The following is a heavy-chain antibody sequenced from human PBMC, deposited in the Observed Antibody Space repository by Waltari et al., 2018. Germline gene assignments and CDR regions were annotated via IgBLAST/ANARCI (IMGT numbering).Heavy chain of an antibody. Sequence: QVQLQESGPGLVKPSQTLSLTCTVSGGSISSGSYYWSWIRQPAGKGLEWIGYIYTSGSTNYNPSLKSRVTISVDTSKNQFSLKLSSVTAADTAVYYCASHAFAPYSSVESRAFDIWGQGTMVTVSS. CDR3: ASHAFAPYSSVESRAFDI. J-gene: IGHJ3*02. CDR2: IYTSGST. D-gene: IGHD6-19*01. V-gene: IGHV4-61*09. CDR1: GGSISSGSYY.